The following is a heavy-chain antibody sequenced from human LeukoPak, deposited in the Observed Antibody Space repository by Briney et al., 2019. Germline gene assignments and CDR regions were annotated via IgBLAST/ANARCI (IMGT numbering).Heavy chain of an antibody. J-gene: IGHJ5*02. CDR3: ACSSSSGRWFDP. V-gene: IGHV1-69*05. CDR2: IIPIFGTA. Sequence: SVKVSCKASGGTFSRHAISWVRQAPGQGLEWMGGIIPIFGTANYAQKLQGRVTITTDESTSTAYMELSSLRSEDTAVYYCACSSSSGRWFDPWGQGTLVTVSS. D-gene: IGHD6-6*01. CDR1: GGTFSRHA.